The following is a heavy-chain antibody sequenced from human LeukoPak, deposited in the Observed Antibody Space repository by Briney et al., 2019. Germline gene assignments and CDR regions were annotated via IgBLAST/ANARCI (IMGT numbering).Heavy chain of an antibody. CDR1: GGSISSYY. CDR2: ISYSGST. D-gene: IGHD4-23*01. V-gene: IGHV4-39*07. Sequence: SETLSLTCTVSGGSISSYYWGWIRQPPGKGLEWIGSISYSGSTYYNPSLKSRVTISVDTSKNQFSLKLSSVTAADTAVYYCARDPTTVVKRYFDYWGQGTLVTVSS. J-gene: IGHJ4*02. CDR3: ARDPTTVVKRYFDY.